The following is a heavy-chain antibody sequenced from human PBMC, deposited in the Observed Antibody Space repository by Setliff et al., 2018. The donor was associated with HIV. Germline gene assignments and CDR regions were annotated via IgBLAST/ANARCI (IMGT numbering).Heavy chain of an antibody. CDR1: GFTFSRSD. CDR2: ISTGSDAT. D-gene: IGHD3-10*01. V-gene: IGHV3-48*04. Sequence: GGSLRLSCAASGFTFSRSDMSWVRQAPGKGLEWVSYISTGSDATYYADSVKGRFTISRDNPKNSLYLQMNSLRVEDTAVYYCAKDYGAMVRGVTFDWGQGTLVTVSS. CDR3: AKDYGAMVRGVTFD. J-gene: IGHJ4*02.